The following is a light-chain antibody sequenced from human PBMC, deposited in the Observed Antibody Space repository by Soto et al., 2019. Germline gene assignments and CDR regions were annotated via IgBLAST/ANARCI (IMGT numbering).Light chain of an antibody. CDR1: QSVSSSY. V-gene: IGKV3-20*01. CDR3: QQGST. CDR2: GAS. J-gene: IGKJ2*01. Sequence: EIVLTQSPGTLSLSPGERATLSCRASQSVSSSYLAWYQQKPGQAPRLLIYGASSRATGIPDRFSGSGSGTDFTLTISRLEPEDFAVYSCQQGSTCGQGTKLEIK.